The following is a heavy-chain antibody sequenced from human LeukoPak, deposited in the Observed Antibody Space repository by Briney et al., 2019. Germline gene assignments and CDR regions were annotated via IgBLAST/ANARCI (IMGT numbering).Heavy chain of an antibody. CDR3: ARVEVGGYYGSGSYSWWFDP. CDR1: GGSISSGGYY. D-gene: IGHD3-10*01. Sequence: SQTLSLTCTVSGGSISSGGYYWSWIRQHPGKGLEWIGYIYYSGSTYYNPSLKSRVTISVDASKNQFFLKLSSVTAADTAVYYCARVEVGGYYGSGSYSWWFDPWGQGTLVTVSS. V-gene: IGHV4-31*03. CDR2: IYYSGST. J-gene: IGHJ5*02.